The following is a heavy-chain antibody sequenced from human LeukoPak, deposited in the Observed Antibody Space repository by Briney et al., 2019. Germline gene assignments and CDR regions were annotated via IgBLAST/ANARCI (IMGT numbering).Heavy chain of an antibody. V-gene: IGHV4-61*02. CDR2: IYTSGST. CDR3: ARVPRRGYSVTVDY. J-gene: IGHJ4*02. D-gene: IGHD3-22*01. Sequence: SQTLSLTCTVSGGSISSGSYYWSWIRQPAGKGLEWIGRIYTSGSTNYNPSLKSRVTISVDTSKNQFSLKLSSVTAADTAVYYCARVPRRGYSVTVDYWGQGTLVTVSS. CDR1: GGSISSGSYY.